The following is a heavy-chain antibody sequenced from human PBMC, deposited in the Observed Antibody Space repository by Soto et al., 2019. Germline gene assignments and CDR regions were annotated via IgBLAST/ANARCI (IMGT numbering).Heavy chain of an antibody. J-gene: IGHJ4*02. Sequence: PXESLRLSCVVSGFSVSNIYMSGVRQAPGKGLEWVSLIYSGGNTYYAESVKGRFTISRDNSKNTLYLQMNSLRAEDTAVYYCARDHRLYGNFDYWGQGILVTVSS. V-gene: IGHV3-53*01. CDR1: GFSVSNIY. CDR3: ARDHRLYGNFDY. D-gene: IGHD2-8*01. CDR2: IYSGGNT.